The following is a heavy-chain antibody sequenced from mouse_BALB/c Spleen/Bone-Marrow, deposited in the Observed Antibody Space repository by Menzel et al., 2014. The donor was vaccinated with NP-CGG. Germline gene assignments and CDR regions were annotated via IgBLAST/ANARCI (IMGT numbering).Heavy chain of an antibody. CDR1: GYTFTDYW. D-gene: IGHD2-10*02. CDR2: IDTSDSYT. CDR3: ARRYGHYWYFDV. Sequence: QVQLQQSGAELVVPGASVKMSCKASGYTFTDYWMYWVKQRPGQGLEWIGAIDTSDSYTTYNQNFKDKATLTVDESSCTAYMQFSSLTSEDSAVYYCARRYGHYWYFDVWGAGTTVTVSS. J-gene: IGHJ1*01. V-gene: IGHV1-69*01.